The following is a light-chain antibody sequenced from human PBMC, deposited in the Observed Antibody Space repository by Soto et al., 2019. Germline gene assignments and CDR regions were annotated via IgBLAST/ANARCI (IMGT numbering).Light chain of an antibody. V-gene: IGLV2-14*01. J-gene: IGLJ1*01. CDR3: TPYKPISTLYL. CDR1: SNDIGNYNY. Sequence: QSALTQPASVSGSPGQSITISCTGTSNDIGNYNYVSWYQQHPGKAPKVMIYEVSNRPSGISNRFSGSKSGNTASLTISGLQAEDEADYYCTPYKPISTLYLFGSGT. CDR2: EVS.